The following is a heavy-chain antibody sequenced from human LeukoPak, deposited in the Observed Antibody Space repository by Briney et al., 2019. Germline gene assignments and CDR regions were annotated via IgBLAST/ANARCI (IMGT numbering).Heavy chain of an antibody. CDR1: GFTFSSYA. CDR3: AKDPYSSSWYSRDWFDP. Sequence: RGSLRLSCAASGFTFSSYAMSWVRQAPGKGLEWVSAISGSGGSTYYADSVKGRFTISRDNSKNTLYLQMNSLRAEDTAVYYCAKDPYSSSWYSRDWFDPWGQGTLVTVSS. V-gene: IGHV3-23*01. J-gene: IGHJ5*02. D-gene: IGHD6-13*01. CDR2: ISGSGGST.